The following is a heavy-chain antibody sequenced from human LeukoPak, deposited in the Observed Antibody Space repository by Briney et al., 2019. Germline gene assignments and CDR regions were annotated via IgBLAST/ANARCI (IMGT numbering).Heavy chain of an antibody. J-gene: IGHJ4*02. CDR1: GFSFSGSA. D-gene: IGHD2-8*01. CDR2: IRSKDKSYAT. Sequence: GGSLRLSCAASGFSFSGSAIHWVRQASGKGLEWVGRIRSKDKSYATAYAASVKGRFTISRDDSKNTAYLQMNSLRAEDTAVYYCASSVYGFNYWGQGTLVTVSS. V-gene: IGHV3-73*01. CDR3: ASSVYGFNY.